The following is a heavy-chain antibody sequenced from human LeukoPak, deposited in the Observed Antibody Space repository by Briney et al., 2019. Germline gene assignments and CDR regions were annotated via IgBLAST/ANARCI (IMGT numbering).Heavy chain of an antibody. CDR3: ASETSCSGGSCYQT. V-gene: IGHV3-33*01. D-gene: IGHD2-15*01. Sequence: GGSLRLSCAASGFTFSSYGMHWVRKAPGQGLDRVSVIWYDGSNKYYADSVKGRLTISRDNSKNTLYLQMNSLRAEDTAVYYCASETSCSGGSCYQTWGQGTLVTVSS. CDR1: GFTFSSYG. J-gene: IGHJ5*02. CDR2: IWYDGSNK.